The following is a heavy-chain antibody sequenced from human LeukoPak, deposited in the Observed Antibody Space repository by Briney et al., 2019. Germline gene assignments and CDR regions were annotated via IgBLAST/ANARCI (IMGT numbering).Heavy chain of an antibody. J-gene: IGHJ5*02. CDR3: ARGKSVTTLLNWFDP. D-gene: IGHD4-17*01. CDR2: ISVYNDNT. V-gene: IGHV1-18*01. CDR1: GYTFNKYS. Sequence: ASVKVSCKASGYTFNKYSITWVRQAPGQGLEWMGWISVYNDNTNYAQSLQGRVPMTTDTSTSTAYMELRSLRSDDTAVYYCARGKSVTTLLNWFDPWGQGTLVIVSS.